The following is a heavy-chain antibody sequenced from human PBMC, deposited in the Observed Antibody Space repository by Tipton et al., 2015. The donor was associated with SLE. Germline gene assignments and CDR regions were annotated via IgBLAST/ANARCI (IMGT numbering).Heavy chain of an antibody. CDR1: GGSIRNYF. CDR2: VYDSGTT. Sequence: TLSLTCTVSGGSIRNYFWHWIRQSPGKGLEWIGFVYDSGTTKYNPSLKSRLTISVDTSKNQFSLKLSSVTAADTAVYYCEGAATGTNYYMDVWGKGTTVTVSS. J-gene: IGHJ6*03. V-gene: IGHV4-59*12. CDR3: EGAATGTNYYMDV. D-gene: IGHD4-17*01.